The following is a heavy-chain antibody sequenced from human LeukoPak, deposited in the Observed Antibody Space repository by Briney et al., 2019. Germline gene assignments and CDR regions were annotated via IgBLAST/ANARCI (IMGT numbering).Heavy chain of an antibody. D-gene: IGHD6-13*01. CDR2: ISGSGGST. J-gene: IGHJ3*02. Sequence: GGSLRLSCAASGLTFSSYAMSWVRQAPGKGLEWVSAISGSGGSTYYADSVKGRFTISRDNSKNTLYLQMNSLRAEDTAVYYCAKSLSYSSSWYGDAFDIWGQGTMVTVSS. CDR1: GLTFSSYA. V-gene: IGHV3-23*01. CDR3: AKSLSYSSSWYGDAFDI.